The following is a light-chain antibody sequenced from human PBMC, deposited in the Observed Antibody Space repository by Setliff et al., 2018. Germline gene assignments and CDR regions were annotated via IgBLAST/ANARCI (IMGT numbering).Light chain of an antibody. V-gene: IGKV4-1*01. CDR3: QQYYSTPRT. J-gene: IGKJ3*01. Sequence: DIVMTQSPDSLAVSLGERATINCKSSQSVLYSSNNKNYLAWYQQKPGQPPKLLIYWASTRESGVPDRFSGSGSGTDFTLTISSLQAEDVAVYYCQQYYSTPRTFSPGTKVD. CDR1: QSVLYSSNNKNY. CDR2: WAS.